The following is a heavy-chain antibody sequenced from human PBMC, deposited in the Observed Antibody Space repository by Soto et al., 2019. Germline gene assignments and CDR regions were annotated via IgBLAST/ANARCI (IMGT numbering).Heavy chain of an antibody. V-gene: IGHV3-23*01. Sequence: GGSLRLSCAASGFTFSSYTMSWVRQAPGKGLEWVSAISGGPDSTSYADSVKGRFTVSRDNSKNTLYLQMNSLRAEDTAVYFCANAYSGSTYFFDYWGQGTLVTVSS. CDR2: ISGGPDST. D-gene: IGHD5-12*01. CDR1: GFTFSSYT. CDR3: ANAYSGSTYFFDY. J-gene: IGHJ4*02.